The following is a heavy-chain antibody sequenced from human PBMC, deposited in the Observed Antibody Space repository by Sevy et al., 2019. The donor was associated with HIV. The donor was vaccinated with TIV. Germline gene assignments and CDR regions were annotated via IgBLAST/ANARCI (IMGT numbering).Heavy chain of an antibody. Sequence: GGSLRLSCAASGFTFINHAMHWVRQAPGKGLEWVTVISYDGSNKYYADSVKGRFTISRDTSKSTGYLQMDSLGAEETAVYYCARDLNSGYANYYYYGMDVWGQGTTVTVSS. V-gene: IGHV3-30*04. J-gene: IGHJ6*02. CDR2: ISYDGSNK. CDR3: ARDLNSGYANYYYYGMDV. D-gene: IGHD5-12*01. CDR1: GFTFINHA.